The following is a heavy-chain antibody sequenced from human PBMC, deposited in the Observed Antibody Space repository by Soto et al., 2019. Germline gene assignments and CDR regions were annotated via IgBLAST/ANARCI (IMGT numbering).Heavy chain of an antibody. Sequence: GGSLRLSCAASGFTFSSYAMSWVRQAPGKGLEWVSAISGSGGSTYYADSVKGRFTISRDNSKNTLYLQMNSLRAEDTAVYYFAYRPRSGVMVNGTFDYWGQGTLVTVSS. CDR1: GFTFSSYA. CDR2: ISGSGGST. CDR3: AYRPRSGVMVNGTFDY. V-gene: IGHV3-23*01. J-gene: IGHJ4*02. D-gene: IGHD2-8*01.